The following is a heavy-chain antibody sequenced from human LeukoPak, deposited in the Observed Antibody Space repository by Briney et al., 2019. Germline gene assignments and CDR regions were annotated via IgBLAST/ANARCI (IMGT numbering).Heavy chain of an antibody. D-gene: IGHD5-24*01. V-gene: IGHV1-2*02. CDR2: INPNSSGT. CDR1: GYTFTGYY. CDR3: ARGSSGYNFPPWFDP. Sequence: ASVKVSCKASGYTFTGYYIHWVRQAPGQGLEWMGWINPNSSGTKYAQKFQGRVTMTRDTSISTAHMELSGLRYDDTAVYYCARGSSGYNFPPWFDPWGQGILVAVSS. J-gene: IGHJ5*02.